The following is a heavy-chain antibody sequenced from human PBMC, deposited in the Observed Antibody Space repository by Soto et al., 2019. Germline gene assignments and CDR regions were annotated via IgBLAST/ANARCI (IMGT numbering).Heavy chain of an antibody. Sequence: QVQLVQSGAEVKKPGASVKVSCKASGYTFTRSGISWVRQAPGQGLEWMGWINGYNGNTNYAQKSQXXXTXSTDTPTSTAYMELRSLRSDDTAVYYCARMGDVPYYYYGMDVWGQGTTVIVSS. J-gene: IGHJ6*02. CDR1: GYTFTRSG. CDR3: ARMGDVPYYYYGMDV. V-gene: IGHV1-18*01. CDR2: INGYNGNT. D-gene: IGHD3-16*01.